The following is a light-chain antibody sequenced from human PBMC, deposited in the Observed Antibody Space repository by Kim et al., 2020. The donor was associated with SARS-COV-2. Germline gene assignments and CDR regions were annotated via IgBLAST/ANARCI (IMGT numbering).Light chain of an antibody. Sequence: SYELTQPPSVSVSPGQTASITCSGDKLGDKYACWYQQKPGQSPVLVIYQDSKRPSRIPERFSGSNSGNTATLTISGTQAMDEADYYCQAWDSSHVVFGGG. CDR3: QAWDSSHVV. CDR1: KLGDKY. V-gene: IGLV3-1*01. CDR2: QDS. J-gene: IGLJ2*01.